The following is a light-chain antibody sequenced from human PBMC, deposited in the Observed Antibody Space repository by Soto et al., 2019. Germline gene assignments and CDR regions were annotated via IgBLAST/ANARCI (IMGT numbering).Light chain of an antibody. CDR3: QQYKNWPPWT. V-gene: IGKV3-15*01. Sequence: EIVMTQSPATLSVSPGERATLSCRASQSLSFNLAWYQQKPGQAPRLLIYAASTRATGIPARFSGSGSGTEFTLTISSLQSEDFAVYFCQQYKNWPPWTFGHGTKVEIK. CDR2: AAS. J-gene: IGKJ1*01. CDR1: QSLSFN.